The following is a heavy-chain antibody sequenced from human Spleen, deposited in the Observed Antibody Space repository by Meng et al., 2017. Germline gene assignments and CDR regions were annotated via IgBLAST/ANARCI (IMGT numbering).Heavy chain of an antibody. D-gene: IGHD6-25*01. Sequence: QRVAEVRTPGGSGKVSCKPSEYTFPDYSIPWVRRAPGQGLEWMGRINPKSGDTHYAQKFQARVTMTGDTSISTAYMELSGLRSDDTAMYYCARDEDISAAGKLFGDYWGQGTLVTVSS. CDR3: ARDEDISAAGKLFGDY. CDR2: INPKSGDT. J-gene: IGHJ4*02. V-gene: IGHV1-2*06. CDR1: EYTFPDYS.